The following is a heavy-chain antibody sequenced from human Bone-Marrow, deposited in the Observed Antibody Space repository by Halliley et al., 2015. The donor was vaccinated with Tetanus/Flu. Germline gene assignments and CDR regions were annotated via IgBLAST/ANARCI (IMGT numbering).Heavy chain of an antibody. CDR1: GFTFSRYG. J-gene: IGHJ4*01. V-gene: IGHV3-21*01. Sequence: SLRLSCAASGFTFSRYGMNWVRQAPGKGLEWVSSISGGSSYIYFPDSVKGRFTISRDNAKNSMYLQMNSLGAKDTAIYYCARGGATTRPYYFDYWGPGTLVTVSS. CDR2: ISGGSSYI. D-gene: IGHD5-12*01. CDR3: ARGGATTRPYYFDY.